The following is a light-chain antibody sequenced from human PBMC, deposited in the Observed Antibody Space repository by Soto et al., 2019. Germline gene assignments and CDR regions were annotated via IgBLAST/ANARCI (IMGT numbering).Light chain of an antibody. CDR2: DVS. Sequence: QSALTQPASVSGSPGQSFTIPCTGSSSDVGVYHSVSWYQQHPGKAPKLIIFDVSNRPSGVSNRFSGSKSGNTASLTISGLQAEDEADYYCSSFTDTGTVMFGGGTKVTVL. J-gene: IGLJ3*02. V-gene: IGLV2-14*03. CDR1: SSDVGVYHS. CDR3: SSFTDTGTVM.